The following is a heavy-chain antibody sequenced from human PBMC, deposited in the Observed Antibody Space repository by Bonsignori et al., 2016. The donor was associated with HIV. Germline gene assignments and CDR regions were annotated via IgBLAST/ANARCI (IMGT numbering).Heavy chain of an antibody. CDR2: ISGRGSST. V-gene: IGHV3-23*01. J-gene: IGHJ4*02. D-gene: IGHD2-21*01. CDR3: ARSLGVVVIPGGY. Sequence: IRQPPGKGLEWVSAISGRGSSTYYADSVKGRFTISRDNSKNTLYLQMSSLRADDTAVYYCARSLGVVVIPGGYWGQGTLVTVSS.